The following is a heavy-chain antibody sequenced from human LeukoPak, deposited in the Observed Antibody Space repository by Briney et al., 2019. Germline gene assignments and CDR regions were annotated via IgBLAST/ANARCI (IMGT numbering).Heavy chain of an antibody. Sequence: SETLSLTCTISGGSISSNYWSWIRQPPGKGLEWIGEINHSGSTNYNPSLKSRVTISVDTSKNQFSLKLSSVTAADTAVYYCARTNYYDSSGYYDYWGQGTLVTVSS. CDR2: INHSGST. CDR3: ARTNYYDSSGYYDY. CDR1: GGSISSNY. D-gene: IGHD3-22*01. V-gene: IGHV4-34*01. J-gene: IGHJ4*02.